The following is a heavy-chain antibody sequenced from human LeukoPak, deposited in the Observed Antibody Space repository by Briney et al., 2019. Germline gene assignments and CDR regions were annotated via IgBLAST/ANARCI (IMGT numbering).Heavy chain of an antibody. CDR3: ARVEAVAGATFDY. D-gene: IGHD6-19*01. J-gene: IGHJ4*02. Sequence: GGSLRLSCAASGFTFSSYWMHWVRQAPGKGLVWVSRINSDGSSTSYADSVKGRFTNSRDNAKNTLYLQMNSLRAEDTAVYYCARVEAVAGATFDYWGQGTLVTVSS. CDR2: INSDGSST. CDR1: GFTFSSYW. V-gene: IGHV3-74*01.